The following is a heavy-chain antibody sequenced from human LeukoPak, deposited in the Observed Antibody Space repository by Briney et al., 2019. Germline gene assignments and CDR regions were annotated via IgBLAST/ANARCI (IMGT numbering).Heavy chain of an antibody. J-gene: IGHJ4*02. CDR1: GGSLSGYY. Sequence: SETLSLTCAVYGGSLSGYYWSWIRQPPGKGLEWIGEINHSGSTNYNPSLKSRVTISVDTSKNQFSLKLSSVTAADTAVYYCASRKTRYYYDSSGYYYFDYWGQGTLVTVSS. V-gene: IGHV4-34*01. CDR3: ASRKTRYYYDSSGYYYFDY. CDR2: INHSGST. D-gene: IGHD3-22*01.